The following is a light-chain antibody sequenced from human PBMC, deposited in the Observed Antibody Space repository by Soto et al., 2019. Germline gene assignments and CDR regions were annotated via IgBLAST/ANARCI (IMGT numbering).Light chain of an antibody. Sequence: DIQMTQSPSYLSASVGDRVTITCRASQSIHSYLNWYQQKAGKAPKLLIYAASSLQSGVPSRFSGSGFGTDFTLTISSLQPEDFATYYCQQSYSTPRTFGQGTKVEIK. CDR3: QQSYSTPRT. J-gene: IGKJ1*01. V-gene: IGKV1-39*01. CDR1: QSIHSY. CDR2: AAS.